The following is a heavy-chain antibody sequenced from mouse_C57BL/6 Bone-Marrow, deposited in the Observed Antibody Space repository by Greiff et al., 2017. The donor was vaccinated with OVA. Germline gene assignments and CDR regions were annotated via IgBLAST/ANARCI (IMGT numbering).Heavy chain of an antibody. CDR1: GYTFTSYW. J-gene: IGHJ4*01. CDR3: ARGLSLLWLRQYAMDY. CDR2: IDPNSGGT. V-gene: IGHV1-72*01. Sequence: QVQLKQPGAELVQPGASVKLSCKASGYTFTSYWMHWVKQRPGRGLEWIGRIDPNSGGTKYNEKFKSKATLTVDKPSSTACMQLSSLKTEDSAVYYCARGLSLLWLRQYAMDYWGQGTSVTVSS. D-gene: IGHD2-2*01.